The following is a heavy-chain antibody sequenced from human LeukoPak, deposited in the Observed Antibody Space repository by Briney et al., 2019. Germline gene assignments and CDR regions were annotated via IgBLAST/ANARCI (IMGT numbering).Heavy chain of an antibody. D-gene: IGHD3-10*01. Sequence: PSETLSLTCSVSGGSISSPNHDWAWIRQPPGQGLEWIESIYYSGTTYYNLSLKSRVTLSVDTSQNQFSLKLSSMTGADKAIYFCARSLGANTWVGNWFDPWGQGTLVTVSP. V-gene: IGHV4-39*01. J-gene: IGHJ5*02. CDR1: GGSISSPNHD. CDR3: ARSLGANTWVGNWFDP. CDR2: IYYSGTT.